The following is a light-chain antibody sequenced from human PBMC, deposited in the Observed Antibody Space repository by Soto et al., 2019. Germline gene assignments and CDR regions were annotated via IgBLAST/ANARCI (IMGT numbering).Light chain of an antibody. CDR3: QQYYSTPQT. CDR1: QSVLHSSNYKNY. V-gene: IGKV4-1*01. J-gene: IGKJ1*01. Sequence: DIVMTQSPESLAVSLGERATINCKSSQSVLHSSNYKNYLAWYQQKPGQPPKLLIYWASTRESGVPDRISGSGSGTHFTLTISSLQAEDVAVYYCQQYYSTPQTFGQGTKVEIK. CDR2: WAS.